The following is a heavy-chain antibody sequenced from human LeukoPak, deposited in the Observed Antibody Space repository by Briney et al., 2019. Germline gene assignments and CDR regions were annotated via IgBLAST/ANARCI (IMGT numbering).Heavy chain of an antibody. V-gene: IGHV3-33*01. CDR3: ARDFGELSRYYYGMDV. CDR2: IWYDGSNK. J-gene: IGHJ6*04. Sequence: PGGSLRLSCAASGFTFSSYGMHWVRQAPGKGLEWVAVIWYDGSNKYYADSVKGRFTISRDNSKNTLYLQMNSLRAEDTAVYYCARDFGELSRYYYGMDVRGKGTTVTVSS. CDR1: GFTFSSYG. D-gene: IGHD3-10*01.